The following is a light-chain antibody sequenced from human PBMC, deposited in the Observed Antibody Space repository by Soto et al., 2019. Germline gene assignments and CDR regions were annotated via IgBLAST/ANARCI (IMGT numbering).Light chain of an antibody. CDR1: QSVSSN. CDR2: GAS. CDR3: QQYNNWPLT. J-gene: IGKJ4*01. V-gene: IGKV3-15*01. Sequence: EIVMTQSPATLSVSPGERATLSCRASQSVSSNLAWYQQKPGQATRLLIYGASTGATGIPARFSGSGSGTEFTLTISSLQSEDFAVYYCQQYNNWPLTFGRGTKVDIK.